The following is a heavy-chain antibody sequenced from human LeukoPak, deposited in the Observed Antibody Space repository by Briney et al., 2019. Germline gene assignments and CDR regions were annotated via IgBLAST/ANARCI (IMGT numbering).Heavy chain of an antibody. Sequence: SETLSLTCTVSGGSISSGGYYWSWIRQHPGKGLEWIGYIYYSGSTYYNPSLKSRVTISVDTSKNQFSLKLSSVTAADTAVYYCARDYGNYDSNGYFFDYWGQGTLVTVSS. D-gene: IGHD3-22*01. CDR3: ARDYGNYDSNGYFFDY. CDR2: IYYSGST. J-gene: IGHJ4*02. CDR1: GGSISSGGYY. V-gene: IGHV4-31*03.